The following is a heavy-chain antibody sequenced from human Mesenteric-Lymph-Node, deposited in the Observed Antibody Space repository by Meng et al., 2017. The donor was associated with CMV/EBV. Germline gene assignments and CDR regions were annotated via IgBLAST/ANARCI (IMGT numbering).Heavy chain of an antibody. V-gene: IGHV3-30-3*01. CDR2: ISYDGSNK. Sequence: GGSLKLSCAASGFTFSSYAMHWVRQAPGKGLEWVAVISYDGSNKYYADSVKGRFTISRDNAKNSLYLQMNSLRAEDTAVYYCARDLEYGGNWGLPGYWGQGTLVTVSS. CDR1: GFTFSSYA. J-gene: IGHJ4*02. D-gene: IGHD4/OR15-4a*01. CDR3: ARDLEYGGNWGLPGY.